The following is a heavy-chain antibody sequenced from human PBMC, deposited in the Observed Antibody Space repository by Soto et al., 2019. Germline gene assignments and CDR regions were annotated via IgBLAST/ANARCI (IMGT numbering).Heavy chain of an antibody. CDR3: ARLRRGIMGWFDP. J-gene: IGHJ5*02. Sequence: SETLSLTCTVSGGSISSYYWSWIRQPPGKGLEWIGYIYYSGSTNYNPSLKSRVTISVDTSKNQFSLKLSSVTAADTAVYYCARLRRGIMGWFDPWGQGTLVTVSS. CDR2: IYYSGST. V-gene: IGHV4-59*08. D-gene: IGHD3-10*01. CDR1: GGSISSYY.